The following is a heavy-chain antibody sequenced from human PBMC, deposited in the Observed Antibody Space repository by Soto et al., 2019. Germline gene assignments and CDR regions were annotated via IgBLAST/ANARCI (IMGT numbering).Heavy chain of an antibody. V-gene: IGHV3-33*01. CDR1: GFTFSSYG. CDR2: IWYDGSNK. J-gene: IGHJ4*02. D-gene: IGHD4-17*01. CDR3: ARGYGDYEGIDY. Sequence: QVQLVESGGGVVQPGRSLRLSCAASGFTFSSYGMHWVRQAPGKGLEWVAVIWYDGSNKYYADSVKGRFTISRDTSKNTLYLQMNSLRAEDTAVYYCARGYGDYEGIDYWGQGTLVTVSS.